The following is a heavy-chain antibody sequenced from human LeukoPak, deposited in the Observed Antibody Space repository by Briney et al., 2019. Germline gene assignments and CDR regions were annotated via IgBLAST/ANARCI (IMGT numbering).Heavy chain of an antibody. J-gene: IGHJ4*02. CDR2: ISSNTDGGTS. CDR1: GFTFSNDW. D-gene: IGHD4-23*01. Sequence: GGSLRLSCAASGFTFSNDWMSWVRQAPGQGLEWVGRISSNTDGGTSDYAAPVKGRFTISRDDSKYTLYLQMNSLKTEDTAIYYCTTVRANDYGGCHLDYWGQGTLVTVSS. CDR3: TTVRANDYGGCHLDY. V-gene: IGHV3-15*01.